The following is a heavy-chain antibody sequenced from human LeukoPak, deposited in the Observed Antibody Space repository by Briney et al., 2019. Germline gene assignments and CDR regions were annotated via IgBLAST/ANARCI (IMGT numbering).Heavy chain of an antibody. J-gene: IGHJ4*02. Sequence: SVKVSCKDSGGTFSSYAISWVRQAPGQGLEWMGGIIPIFGTANYAQKFQGRVTITADESTSTAYMELSSLRSEDTAVYYCARAPYGSGTLDYWGQGTLVTVSS. D-gene: IGHD3-10*01. V-gene: IGHV1-69*01. CDR1: GGTFSSYA. CDR2: IIPIFGTA. CDR3: ARAPYGSGTLDY.